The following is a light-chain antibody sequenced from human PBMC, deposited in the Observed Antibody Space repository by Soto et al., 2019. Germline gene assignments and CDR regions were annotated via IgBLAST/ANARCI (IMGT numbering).Light chain of an antibody. J-gene: IGKJ1*01. CDR3: MQGTHWPLWT. CDR2: NVS. Sequence: DVVMTQSPLSLPVILGQPASISCRSSQSLVYSDGNTYLNWFQQRPGQSPRRLIYNVSNRDSGVPARFSGSGSGTDFTLKISRVEAEDVGVYYCMQGTHWPLWTFGQGTKVEIK. CDR1: QSLVYSDGNTY. V-gene: IGKV2-30*01.